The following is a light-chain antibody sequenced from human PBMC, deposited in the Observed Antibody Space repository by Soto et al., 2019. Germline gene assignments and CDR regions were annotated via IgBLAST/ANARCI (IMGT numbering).Light chain of an antibody. J-gene: IGLJ2*01. CDR1: GSDVGGYTY. Sequence: QSALTQPPSASGSPGQSVTISCTETGSDVGGYTYVSWYQQHPGKPPKLMISEVSKRPSGVPARFSGSKSGNTASLTVSGLQAEDEADYYCSSFAGNNNLVFGGGTKVTVL. CDR3: SSFAGNNNLV. V-gene: IGLV2-8*01. CDR2: EVS.